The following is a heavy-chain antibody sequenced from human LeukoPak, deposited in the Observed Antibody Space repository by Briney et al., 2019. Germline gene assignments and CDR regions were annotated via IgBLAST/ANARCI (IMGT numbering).Heavy chain of an antibody. D-gene: IGHD3-10*01. V-gene: IGHV4-34*01. CDR1: GGSFSGYY. Sequence: SETLSLTCAVYGGSFSGYYWSWIRQPPGKGLEWIGEINHSGSTNYNPSLKSRVTISVDTSKNQFSLRLSSVTAADTAVYYCARSYGSGSYFDYWGQGTLVTVSS. J-gene: IGHJ4*02. CDR2: INHSGST. CDR3: ARSYGSGSYFDY.